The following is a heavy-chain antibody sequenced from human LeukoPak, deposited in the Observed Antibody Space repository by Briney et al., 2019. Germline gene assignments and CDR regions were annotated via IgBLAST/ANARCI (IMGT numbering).Heavy chain of an antibody. Sequence: PGGSLRLSCAASGFTFGNYGMNWVRQAPGKGLERVSAISDGGGSTYYADSVKGRFTISRDNFKNTLYVQMNSLRAEDTAVYYCAKLRSQNYYYAMDVWGQGTTVTVSS. CDR3: AKLRSQNYYYAMDV. CDR1: GFTFGNYG. J-gene: IGHJ6*02. CDR2: ISDGGGST. D-gene: IGHD5-12*01. V-gene: IGHV3-23*01.